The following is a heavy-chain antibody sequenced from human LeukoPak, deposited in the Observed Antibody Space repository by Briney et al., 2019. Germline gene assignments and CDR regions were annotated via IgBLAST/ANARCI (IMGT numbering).Heavy chain of an antibody. CDR3: ARRIAVAGTRLRYYYYMDV. V-gene: IGHV4-34*01. CDR2: VNYSGST. CDR1: GGSFSGFY. J-gene: IGHJ6*03. D-gene: IGHD6-19*01. Sequence: SETLSLTCAVYGGSFSGFYWTWIRQPPGKGLEWIGEVNYSGSTYYNPSLKSRVIISVDTSKNQFSLKLSSVTAADTAVYYCARRIAVAGTRLRYYYYMDVWGKGTTVTISS.